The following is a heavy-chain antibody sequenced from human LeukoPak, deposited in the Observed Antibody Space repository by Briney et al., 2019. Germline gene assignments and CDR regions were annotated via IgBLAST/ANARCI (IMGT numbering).Heavy chain of an antibody. CDR3: ARRSWGSDFDY. CDR1: GGSLSNYY. V-gene: IGHV4-59*07. CDR2: IYSSGST. D-gene: IGHD3-16*01. Sequence: SDTLSLTCSVSGGSLSNYYWTWIRQPPGKGREWIGYIYSSGSTNQNPSLRSRVSISVDTSETQFSLNLSSVTAADTAVYYCARRSWGSDFDYWGQGALVTASS. J-gene: IGHJ4*02.